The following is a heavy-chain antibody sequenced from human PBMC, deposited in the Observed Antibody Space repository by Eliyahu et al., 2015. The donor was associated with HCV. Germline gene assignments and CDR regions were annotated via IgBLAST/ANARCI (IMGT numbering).Heavy chain of an antibody. CDR1: GGSVXXGSYY. CDR2: IYYSGST. D-gene: IGHD5-18*01. J-gene: IGHJ4*02. V-gene: IGHV4-61*01. Sequence: QVQLQESGPGLVKPSETLXXXCXVXGGSVXXGSYYXSWIRQPPGKGLEWIGYIYYSGSTNYNPSLKSRVTISLDTSKNQFSLKLSSVTAADTAVYYCARVDKGYSYGYYFDYWGQGTLVTVSS. CDR3: ARVDKGYSYGYYFDY.